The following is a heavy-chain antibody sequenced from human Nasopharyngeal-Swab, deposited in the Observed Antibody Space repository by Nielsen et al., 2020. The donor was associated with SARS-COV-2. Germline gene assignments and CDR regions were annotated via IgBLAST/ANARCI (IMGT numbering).Heavy chain of an antibody. D-gene: IGHD4-17*01. CDR2: IAHDASNE. Sequence: GESLKISCAASGFSFTNYVMHWVRQAPGKGLEWVAFIAHDASNEYYGDSVKGRFSISRDSSKNTLYLQMDSLRGEDTAVYYCARDAPAHYGAFYWGRGTLVTVSS. J-gene: IGHJ4*02. CDR1: GFSFTNYV. V-gene: IGHV3-30*02. CDR3: ARDAPAHYGAFY.